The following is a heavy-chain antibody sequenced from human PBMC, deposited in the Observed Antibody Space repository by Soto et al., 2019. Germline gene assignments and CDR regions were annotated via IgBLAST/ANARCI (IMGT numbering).Heavy chain of an antibody. J-gene: IGHJ6*03. CDR2: IWYDGNNK. V-gene: IGHV3-33*01. Sequence: GGSLRLSCAASGFTFSSYAMNWVRQAPGKGLEWVAVIWYDGNNKYYADSVKGRFTISRDNSKNILYLQMNSLRAEDTAVYYYARDAAQIQHYSYYYYMDVWGKGTTVTVSS. CDR1: GFTFSSYA. D-gene: IGHD2-15*01. CDR3: ARDAAQIQHYSYYYYMDV.